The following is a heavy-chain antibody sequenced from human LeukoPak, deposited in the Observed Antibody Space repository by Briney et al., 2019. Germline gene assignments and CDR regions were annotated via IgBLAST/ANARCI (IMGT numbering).Heavy chain of an antibody. V-gene: IGHV4-39*07. CDR3: ARDPRIAAAGTYAFDI. D-gene: IGHD6-13*01. J-gene: IGHJ3*02. CDR2: IYYSGST. CDR1: GGSISSSSYY. Sequence: SETLSLTCTVSGGSISSSSYYWGWIRQPPGKGLEWIGSIYYSGSTYYNPSLKSRVTISVDTSKNQFSLKLSSVTAADTAVYYCARDPRIAAAGTYAFDIWGQGTMVTVSS.